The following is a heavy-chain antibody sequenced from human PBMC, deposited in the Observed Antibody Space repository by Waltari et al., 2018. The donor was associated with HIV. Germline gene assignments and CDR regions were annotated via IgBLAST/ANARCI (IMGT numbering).Heavy chain of an antibody. D-gene: IGHD6-6*01. CDR2: SFYSGST. J-gene: IGHJ4*02. V-gene: IGHV4-39*01. CDR1: GGSISSYSTC. Sequence: QLQLKESGPGLLKPAGTLHITGTVSGGSISSYSTCWGWIRQPPGKGLEWIGSSFYSGSTYYNPSLKSRVTISVDTSKNQFSLKLSSVTAADTAVYYCARHVGSFYRSSSDLGFDYWGQGTLVTVSS. CDR3: ARHVGSFYRSSSDLGFDY.